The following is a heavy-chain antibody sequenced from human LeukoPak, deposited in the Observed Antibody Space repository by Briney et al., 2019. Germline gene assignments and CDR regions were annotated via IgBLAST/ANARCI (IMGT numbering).Heavy chain of an antibody. D-gene: IGHD6-19*01. V-gene: IGHV1-8*01. CDR3: ARGQGSGWYFSYYYYGMDV. CDR1: GYTFTSYD. CDR2: MNPNSGNT. Sequence: ASVKVSCKASGYTFTSYDINWVRQATGQGLEWMGWMNPNSGNTGYAQKFQGRVTMTRNTSISTAYMELSSLRSEDTAVYYCARGQGSGWYFSYYYYGMDVWGQGTTVTVSS. J-gene: IGHJ6*02.